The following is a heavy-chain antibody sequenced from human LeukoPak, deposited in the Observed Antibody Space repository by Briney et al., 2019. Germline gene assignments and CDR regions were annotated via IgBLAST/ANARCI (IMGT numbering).Heavy chain of an antibody. Sequence: GGSLRLSCAASGFTFSTYAISWVRQAPGKGLEWVSGISGNGDNTYYADSVKGRFTIYRDNSKSRLSLQMNSLRAEDAAVYYCAKTLSSGWSGKYYFDYWGQGTLVSVSS. CDR1: GFTFSTYA. V-gene: IGHV3-23*01. D-gene: IGHD6-19*01. CDR2: ISGNGDNT. J-gene: IGHJ4*02. CDR3: AKTLSSGWSGKYYFDY.